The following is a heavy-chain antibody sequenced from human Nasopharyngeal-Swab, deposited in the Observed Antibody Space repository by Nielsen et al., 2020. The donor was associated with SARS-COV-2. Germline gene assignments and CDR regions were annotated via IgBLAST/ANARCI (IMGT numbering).Heavy chain of an antibody. CDR2: IKQDRSEK. CDR1: GFTFSSYW. J-gene: IGHJ4*02. CDR3: ASSGLSSGWPLDY. V-gene: IGHV3-7*05. Sequence: GESLKISCAASGFTFSSYWMSWVRQAPGKGLEWVANIKQDRSEKYYVDSVKGRFTISRDNAKNSLYLQMNSLRAEDTAVYYCASSGLSSGWPLDYWGQGTLVTVSS. D-gene: IGHD6-19*01.